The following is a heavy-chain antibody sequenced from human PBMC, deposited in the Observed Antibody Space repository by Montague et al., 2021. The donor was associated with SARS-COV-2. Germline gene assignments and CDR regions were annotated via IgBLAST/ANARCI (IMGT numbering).Heavy chain of an antibody. V-gene: IGHV4-34*01. CDR2: INHSGST. Sequence: SETLSLTCAVHGGSFSDYYWSWIRQAPGKGLEWIGEINHSGSTNYNPPLKSRVTISVDTSKNQFSLKLSSVTAADTAVYYCAGGAPTITMIVVVVTGAGWYFDLWGRGTLSLSPQ. CDR3: AGGAPTITMIVVVVTGAGWYFDL. CDR1: GGSFSDYY. D-gene: IGHD3-22*01. J-gene: IGHJ2*01.